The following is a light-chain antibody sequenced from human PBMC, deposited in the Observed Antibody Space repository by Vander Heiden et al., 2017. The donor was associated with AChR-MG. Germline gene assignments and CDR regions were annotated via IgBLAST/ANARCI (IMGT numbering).Light chain of an antibody. V-gene: IGLV3-9*01. Sequence: SYELTQPLSVPVALGQTARITCGGNNIGSKNVHWYQQKPGQAPLLVIDRDSNRPSGIPERFSGSNSGNTATLTISRAQAGDEADYYCQVWDSSTYVFGTGTKVTVL. J-gene: IGLJ1*01. CDR3: QVWDSSTYV. CDR1: NIGSKN. CDR2: RDS.